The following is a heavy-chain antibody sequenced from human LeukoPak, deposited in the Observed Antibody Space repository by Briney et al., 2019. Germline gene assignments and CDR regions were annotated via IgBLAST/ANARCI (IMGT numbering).Heavy chain of an antibody. D-gene: IGHD2-15*01. V-gene: IGHV3-48*03. CDR2: ITSSGSTI. CDR3: AREPRISPGYFYGLDV. CDR1: GFTFSTYE. J-gene: IGHJ6*02. Sequence: PGGSLRLSCAASGFTFSTYEMNWVRQAPGKGLEWVSFITSSGSTIYYVDSVKGRFTISRDNAKNSLFLQMNSLRAEDTAVYYCAREPRISPGYFYGLDVWGQGTTVTVSS.